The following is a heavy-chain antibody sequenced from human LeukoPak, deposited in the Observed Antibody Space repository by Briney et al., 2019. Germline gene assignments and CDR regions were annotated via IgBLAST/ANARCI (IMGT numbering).Heavy chain of an antibody. CDR1: GFTFSSYS. V-gene: IGHV3-21*01. J-gene: IGHJ3*02. D-gene: IGHD3-22*01. CDR2: ISSSSSYI. Sequence: GGSLRLSCAASGFTFSSYSMSWVRQAPGKGLEWVSSISSSSSYIYYADSVKGRFTISRDNAKNSLYLQMNSLRAEDTAVYYCARLADYDSSGYYFVALAFDIWGQGTMVTVSS. CDR3: ARLADYDSSGYYFVALAFDI.